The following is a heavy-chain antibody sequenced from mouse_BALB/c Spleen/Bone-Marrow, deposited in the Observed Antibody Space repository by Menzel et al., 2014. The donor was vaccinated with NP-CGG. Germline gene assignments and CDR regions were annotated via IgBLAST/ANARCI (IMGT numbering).Heavy chain of an antibody. CDR2: IYPGDGDT. V-gene: IGHV1-82*01. D-gene: IGHD2-3*01. J-gene: IGHJ3*01. Sequence: VHLVESGPELVKPGASVKISCKTSGYAFSSSWMNWVKQRPGQGLEWIGRIYPGDGDTNYNGKFKGKATLTADKSSSTAYMQLSSLTSVDSAVYFCARNDGYSWGQGTLATVSA. CDR1: GYAFSSSW. CDR3: ARNDGYS.